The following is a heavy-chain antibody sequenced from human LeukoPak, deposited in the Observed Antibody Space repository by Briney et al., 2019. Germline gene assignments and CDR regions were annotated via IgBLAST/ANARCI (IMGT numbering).Heavy chain of an antibody. D-gene: IGHD2-2*02. J-gene: IGHJ6*02. CDR2: IIPIFGTA. CDR1: GGTFSSYA. V-gene: IGHV1-69*01. Sequence: SVNVSCTASGGTFSSYAISWVRQAPGQGLEWMGGIIPIFGTANYAQKFQGRVTITADESTSTAYMELSSLRSEDTAVYYCSSPQYCSSTSCYMGNYYGMDVWGQGTTVTVSS. CDR3: SSPQYCSSTSCYMGNYYGMDV.